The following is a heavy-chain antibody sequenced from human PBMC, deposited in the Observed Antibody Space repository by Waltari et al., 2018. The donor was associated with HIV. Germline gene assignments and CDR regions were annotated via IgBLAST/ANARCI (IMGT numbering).Heavy chain of an antibody. CDR2: ISYTGST. D-gene: IGHD4-17*01. J-gene: IGHJ3*02. V-gene: IGHV4-59*13. CDR3: ARTVPTTSHDAFDI. Sequence: QVQLQESGPGLVKPSETLSHTCTVSGASMSRYYWSWIRQPPGKGLEWIGFISYTGSTNCNPSLKSRVTILVDTAKNQFSLKLSSVTAADTAVYYCARTVPTTSHDAFDIWGQGTMVTVSS. CDR1: GASMSRYY.